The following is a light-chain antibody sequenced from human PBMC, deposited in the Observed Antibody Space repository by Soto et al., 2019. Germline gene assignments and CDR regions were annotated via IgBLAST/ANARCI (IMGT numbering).Light chain of an antibody. CDR1: QSVSGY. CDR3: HQRSNWPST. CDR2: DAS. Sequence: EIVLTQSPATLSLSPGNRATISCRASQSVSGYLAWYQQKPGQAPRLLIYDASNRATGIPARFSGSGSGRDFTLTITSLETEDFAVYYCHQRSNWPSTFGGGTKVEI. J-gene: IGKJ4*01. V-gene: IGKV3-11*02.